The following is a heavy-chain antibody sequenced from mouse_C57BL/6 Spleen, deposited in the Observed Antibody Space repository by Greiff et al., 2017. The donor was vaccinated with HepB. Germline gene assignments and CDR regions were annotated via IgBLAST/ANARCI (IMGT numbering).Heavy chain of an antibody. D-gene: IGHD2-3*01. CDR2: ISSGSSTI. Sequence: EVKLVESGGGLVKPGGSLKLSCAASGFTFSDYRMHWVRQAPEKGLEWVAYISSGSSTIYYAETVKGRFTISRDNAKNTLFLQMTSLRSEDTAMYYCARFDGYWYFDVWGTGTTVTVSS. CDR3: ARFDGYWYFDV. CDR1: GFTFSDYR. V-gene: IGHV5-17*01. J-gene: IGHJ1*03.